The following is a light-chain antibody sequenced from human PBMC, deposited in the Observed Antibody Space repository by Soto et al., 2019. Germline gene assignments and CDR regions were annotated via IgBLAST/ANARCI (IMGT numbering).Light chain of an antibody. Sequence: QSALTQTPSVSGTPGQRVTITCSGSSSNIGRNSVNWYQHLPGTAPKLLTHGNNHRPSGVPDRFSGSKSGTSASLAISGLQAEDEGDYYCQSYDSTLRARYVFGTGTKVTVL. CDR3: QSYDSTLRARYV. J-gene: IGLJ1*01. CDR1: SSNIGRNS. V-gene: IGLV1-44*01. CDR2: GNN.